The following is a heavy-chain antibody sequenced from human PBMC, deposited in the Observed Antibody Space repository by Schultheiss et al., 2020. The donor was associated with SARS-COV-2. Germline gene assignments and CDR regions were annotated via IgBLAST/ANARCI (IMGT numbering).Heavy chain of an antibody. V-gene: IGHV3-23*01. D-gene: IGHD3-3*01. J-gene: IGHJ6*03. CDR3: ARGVVVYYYYYYYMDV. CDR2: ISGSGGST. Sequence: GGSLRLSCAASGFTFSNAWMSWVRQAPGKGLEWVSAISGSGGSTYYADSVKGRFTISRDNSKNTLYLQMNSLRAEDTAVYYCARGVVVYYYYYYYMDVWGKGTTVTVSS. CDR1: GFTFSNAW.